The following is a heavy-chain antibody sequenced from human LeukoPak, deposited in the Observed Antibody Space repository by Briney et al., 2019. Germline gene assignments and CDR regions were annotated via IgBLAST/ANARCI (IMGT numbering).Heavy chain of an antibody. J-gene: IGHJ5*02. CDR2: TYYRSRWYN. D-gene: IGHD3-3*01. Sequence: SQTLSLTCAISGDTVSSNNAAWNWIRQSPSRGLEWLGRTYYRSRWYNDYAVSVKSRITITPDTSKNQFSLHLNSVTPEDTAVYYCARGAIFGVPEGWFDPWGQGTLVTVSS. CDR1: GDTVSSNNAA. V-gene: IGHV6-1*01. CDR3: ARGAIFGVPEGWFDP.